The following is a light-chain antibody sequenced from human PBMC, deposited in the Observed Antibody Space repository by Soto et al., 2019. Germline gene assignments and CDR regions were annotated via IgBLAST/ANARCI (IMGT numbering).Light chain of an antibody. Sequence: QSVLTQPASVSGSPGQSITISCTGTTSDVGGYNFVSWYQQHPGKPPKLLIYEVNRRPSGVSDRFSGSKSVNTASLTISGLQAEDEADYYCSSYAGSSTWVFGTGTKVTVL. CDR2: EVN. CDR3: SSYAGSSTWV. CDR1: TSDVGGYNF. J-gene: IGLJ1*01. V-gene: IGLV2-14*01.